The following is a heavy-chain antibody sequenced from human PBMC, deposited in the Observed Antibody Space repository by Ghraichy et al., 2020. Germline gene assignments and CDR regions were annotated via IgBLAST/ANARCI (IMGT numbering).Heavy chain of an antibody. V-gene: IGHV4-59*01. Sequence: SETLSLTCTVSGGSISSYYWSWIRLPPGKGLEWIGYIHYSGSTNYNPSLKSRVTISVDTSKNQFSLKLSSVTAADTAVYYCARLTAAGTPNFDYWGQGTLVTVSS. CDR3: ARLTAAGTPNFDY. D-gene: IGHD6-13*01. CDR1: GGSISSYY. J-gene: IGHJ4*02. CDR2: IHYSGST.